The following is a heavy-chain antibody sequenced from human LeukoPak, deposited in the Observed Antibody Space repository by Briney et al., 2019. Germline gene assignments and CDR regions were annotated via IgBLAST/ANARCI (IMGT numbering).Heavy chain of an antibody. CDR2: INPYDGNT. CDR1: GYTFSSYG. V-gene: IGHV1-18*01. D-gene: IGHD4-11*01. CDR3: ARDRSDSSDYVLLDY. Sequence: GASVKVSCKASGYTFSSYGVSWVRQAPGQGLEWMGWINPYDGNTNSAQKVQGRVTMTTDTSTTTAYMELRSLRSDDTAVYYCARDRSDSSDYVLLDYWGQGTLVTVSS. J-gene: IGHJ4*02.